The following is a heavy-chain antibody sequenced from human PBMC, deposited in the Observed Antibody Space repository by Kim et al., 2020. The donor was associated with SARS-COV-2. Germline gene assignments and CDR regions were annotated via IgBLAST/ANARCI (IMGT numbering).Heavy chain of an antibody. V-gene: IGHV4-59*01. D-gene: IGHD5-12*01. CDR2: ICERGGT. J-gene: IGHJ5*01. CDR1: GGSISSYY. CDR3: AGGDKVATVFNSFD. Sequence: SETLSLTCTVAGGSISSYYWSWIRQPPGKGLEWVGYICERGGTNYNPSLKSRVSISVDTSKNKLSLKLSSVTAADTDAAYCAGGDKVATVFNSFD.